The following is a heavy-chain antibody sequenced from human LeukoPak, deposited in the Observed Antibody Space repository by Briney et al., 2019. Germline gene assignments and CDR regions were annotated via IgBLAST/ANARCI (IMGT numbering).Heavy chain of an antibody. D-gene: IGHD3-10*01. Sequence: GGSLRLSCAASGFTFSSYAMSWVRQAPGKGLEWVSAISGSGGSTYYADSVKGRFTISRDNSKNTLYLQMNSLRAEDTAVYYCAKDSGITMVRGDYWYFDLWGRGTLVTVSS. CDR2: ISGSGGST. CDR1: GFTFSSYA. CDR3: AKDSGITMVRGDYWYFDL. J-gene: IGHJ2*01. V-gene: IGHV3-23*01.